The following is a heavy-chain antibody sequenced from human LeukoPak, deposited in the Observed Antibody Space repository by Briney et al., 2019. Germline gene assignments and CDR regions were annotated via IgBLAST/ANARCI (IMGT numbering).Heavy chain of an antibody. CDR2: ISSSGSTI. CDR3: ARPDCSGGSCYSGMD. J-gene: IGHJ4*02. D-gene: IGHD2-15*01. V-gene: IGHV3-11*04. Sequence: PGGSLRLSCAASGFTFSDYYMSWIRQAPGKGLEWVSYISSSGSTIYYADSVKGRFTISRDNAKNSLYLQMNSLRAEDAAVYYCARPDCSGGSCYSGMDWGQGTLVTVSS. CDR1: GFTFSDYY.